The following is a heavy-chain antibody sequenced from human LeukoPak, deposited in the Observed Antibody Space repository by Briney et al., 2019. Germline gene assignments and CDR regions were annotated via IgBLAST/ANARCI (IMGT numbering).Heavy chain of an antibody. D-gene: IGHD3-22*01. CDR2: IRSKANSYAT. J-gene: IGHJ6*03. V-gene: IGHV3-73*01. CDR3: TIHAPDSSGYYIHYYYYMDV. CDR1: GFTFSGSA. Sequence: GGSLRLSCAASGFTFSGSAMHWVRQASGKGLEWVGRIRSKANSYATAYAASVKGRFTISRDDSKNTAYLQMNSLKTEDTAVYYCTIHAPDSSGYYIHYYYYMDVWGKGTTVTVSS.